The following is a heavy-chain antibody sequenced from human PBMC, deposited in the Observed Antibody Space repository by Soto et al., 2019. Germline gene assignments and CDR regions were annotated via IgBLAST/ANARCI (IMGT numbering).Heavy chain of an antibody. D-gene: IGHD2-15*01. CDR2: INPNSGGT. J-gene: IGHJ3*02. V-gene: IGHV1-2*04. CDR1: GYTSTGYY. Sequence: ASVKVSCKASGYTSTGYYIHWVRQAPGQGLEWMGWINPNSGGTNYAQKFQGWVTMTRDTSISTAYMELSRLRSDDTAVYYCARDMGYCSGGSCHDAFDIWGQGTMVTVS. CDR3: ARDMGYCSGGSCHDAFDI.